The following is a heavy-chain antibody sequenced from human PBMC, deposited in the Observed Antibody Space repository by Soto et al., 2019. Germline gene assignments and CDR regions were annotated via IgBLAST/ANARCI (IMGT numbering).Heavy chain of an antibody. V-gene: IGHV4-59*01. CDR2: IYYSGST. D-gene: IGHD4-17*01. Sequence: QVQLQESGPGLVKPSETLSLTCTVSGGSISSYYWSWIRQPPGKGLEWIGYIYYSGSTNYNPSLMSRVTISVDTSKNQFSLKLSSVTAADTAVYYCARYTVTQTMRDCCYGMDVWGQGTTVTVSS. J-gene: IGHJ6*02. CDR3: ARYTVTQTMRDCCYGMDV. CDR1: GGSISSYY.